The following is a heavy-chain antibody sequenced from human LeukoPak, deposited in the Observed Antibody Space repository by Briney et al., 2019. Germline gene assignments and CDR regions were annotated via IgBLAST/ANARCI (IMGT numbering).Heavy chain of an antibody. D-gene: IGHD6-6*01. Sequence: GGSLRLSCEASGFTFSGYGMHWVRQAPGKGLEWVAVIWYDGSKKYYGDSVKGRFTISRDNSKNTLYLQMNSLRGEDTAIYYCARDLAARHFDYWGQGTLVTVSS. V-gene: IGHV3-33*01. J-gene: IGHJ4*02. CDR2: IWYDGSKK. CDR1: GFTFSGYG. CDR3: ARDLAARHFDY.